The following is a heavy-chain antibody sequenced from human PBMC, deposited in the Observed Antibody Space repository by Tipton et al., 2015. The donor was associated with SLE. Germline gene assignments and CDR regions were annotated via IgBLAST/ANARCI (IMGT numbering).Heavy chain of an antibody. V-gene: IGHV4-34*01. CDR3: AAYYDFSVYYFDY. CDR2: INHSGST. J-gene: IGHJ4*02. D-gene: IGHD3-3*01. CDR1: GGSFSGYY. Sequence: TLSLTCAVYGGSFSGYYWSWIRQPPGKGLEWIGEINHSGSTNYNPSLKSRVTISVDMSKNQFSLKLSSVTAADTAVYYCAAYYDFSVYYFDYWGQGTLVTVSS.